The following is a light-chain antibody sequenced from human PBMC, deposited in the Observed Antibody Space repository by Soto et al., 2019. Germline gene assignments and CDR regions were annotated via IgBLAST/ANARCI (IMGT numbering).Light chain of an antibody. J-gene: IGKJ2*01. CDR2: GAS. CDR1: QSVNSGY. Sequence: EIVLTQSPGTLSLSPGERATLSCRASQSVNSGYLAWYQQKPGQAPRLLLYGASNRTTGIPDRFSGSGSGTDCTLTISRMEPEDFGVYSCQQYGSSPYTFGQGTKLEI. V-gene: IGKV3-20*01. CDR3: QQYGSSPYT.